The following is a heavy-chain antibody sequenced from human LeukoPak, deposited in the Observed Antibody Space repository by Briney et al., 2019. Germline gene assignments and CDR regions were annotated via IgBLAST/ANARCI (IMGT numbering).Heavy chain of an antibody. Sequence: PSETLSLTCAVYGGSFSGYYWSWIRQPPGKGLEWIGEINHSGSTNYNPSLKSRVTISVDTSKNQFFLKLSSVTAADTAVYYCARRWIQLWYGYWGQGTLVTVSS. CDR1: GGSFSGYY. J-gene: IGHJ4*02. D-gene: IGHD5-18*01. V-gene: IGHV4-34*01. CDR2: INHSGST. CDR3: ARRWIQLWYGY.